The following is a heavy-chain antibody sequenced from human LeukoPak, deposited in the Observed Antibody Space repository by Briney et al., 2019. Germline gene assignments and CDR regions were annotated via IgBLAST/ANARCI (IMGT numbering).Heavy chain of an antibody. CDR2: ITSSSSYT. CDR1: GFTFSDYY. V-gene: IGHV3-11*05. D-gene: IGHD1-7*01. J-gene: IGHJ5*02. CDR3: ARVRGNYWFVP. Sequence: GGSLRLSCTASGFTFSDYYMSWIRQAPGKGLEWISYITSSSSYTNYADSVKGRFTISRDNAKHSLYLQMNSLRAEDTAVYYCARVRGNYWFVPWGQGTLVTVSS.